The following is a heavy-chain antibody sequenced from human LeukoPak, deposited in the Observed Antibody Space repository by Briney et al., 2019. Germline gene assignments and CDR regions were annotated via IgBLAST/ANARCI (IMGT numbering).Heavy chain of an antibody. J-gene: IGHJ4*02. CDR3: ARYSSSSPIFD. D-gene: IGHD6-6*01. Sequence: GGSLRLSCAASGFTFSSYSMNWVRQAPGKGLEWVSSISSSSSYTYYADSVKGRFTISRDNAKNSLYLQMNSLRAEDTAVYYCARYSSSSPIFDWGQGTLVTVSS. CDR2: ISSSSSYT. CDR1: GFTFSSYS. V-gene: IGHV3-21*01.